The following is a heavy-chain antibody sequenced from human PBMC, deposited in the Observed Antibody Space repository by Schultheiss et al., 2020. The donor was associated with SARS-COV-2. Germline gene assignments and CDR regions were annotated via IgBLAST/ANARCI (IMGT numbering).Heavy chain of an antibody. CDR2: IYYSGST. Sequence: SETLSLTCTVSGGSISSGGYYWSWIRQHPGKGLEWIGYIYYSGSTYYNPSLKSRVTISVDTSKNQFSLKLSSVTAADTAVYYCARHDVGATVSTDYWGQGTLVTVSS. V-gene: IGHV4-31*03. CDR3: ARHDVGATVSTDY. J-gene: IGHJ4*02. D-gene: IGHD1-26*01. CDR1: GGSISSGGYY.